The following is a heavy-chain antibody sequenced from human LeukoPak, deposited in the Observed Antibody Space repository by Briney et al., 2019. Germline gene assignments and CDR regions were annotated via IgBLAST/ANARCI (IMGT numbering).Heavy chain of an antibody. V-gene: IGHV4-39*01. CDR2: IYYSGST. CDR1: GGSISSSSYY. D-gene: IGHD5-18*01. J-gene: IGHJ4*02. Sequence: PSETLSLTCTVSGGSISSSSYYWGWIRQPPGKGLEWIRSIYYSGSTYYNPSLKSRVTISVDTSKNQFSLKLSSVTAADTAVYYCARHTAMFSFDYWGQGTLVTVSS. CDR3: ARHTAMFSFDY.